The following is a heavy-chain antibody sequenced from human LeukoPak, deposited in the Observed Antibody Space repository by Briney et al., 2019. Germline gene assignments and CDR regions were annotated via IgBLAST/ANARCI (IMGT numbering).Heavy chain of an antibody. CDR3: ASNLRSYSGSYYVLFDP. J-gene: IGHJ5*02. Sequence: GASVKVSCKASGYTFTGYYMHWVRQAPGQGLEWMGRINPNSGGTNYAQKFQGRVTMTRDTSISTAYMELSRLRSDDTAVYYCASNLRSYSGSYYVLFDPWGQGTLVTVSS. CDR1: GYTFTGYY. CDR2: INPNSGGT. V-gene: IGHV1-2*06. D-gene: IGHD1-26*01.